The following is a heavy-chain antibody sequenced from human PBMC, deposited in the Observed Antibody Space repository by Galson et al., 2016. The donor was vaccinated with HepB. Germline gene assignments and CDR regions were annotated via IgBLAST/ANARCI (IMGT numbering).Heavy chain of an antibody. Sequence: SLRLSCAASGFTFNVYWMPWVRQAPGKGLEWVANIKQDGNEKHYVDSVKGRFTISRDNSKNTLYLQMNSLRAEDTAVYFCARDLLELGLLENYWGQGTLVTVSS. V-gene: IGHV3-7*01. CDR2: IKQDGNEK. CDR1: GFTFNVYW. CDR3: ARDLLELGLLENY. J-gene: IGHJ4*02. D-gene: IGHD1-1*01.